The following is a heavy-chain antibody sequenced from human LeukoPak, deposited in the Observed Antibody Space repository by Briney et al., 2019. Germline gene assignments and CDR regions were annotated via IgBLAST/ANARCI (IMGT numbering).Heavy chain of an antibody. Sequence: ASVKVSCKASGYTFTSYYMHWVRQAPGQGLEWMGIINPSGGSTSYAQKFQGRVTMTRDTSTSTVYMELSSLRSEDTAVYYCARGGIAADYLDAFDIWGQGTMVTASS. CDR2: INPSGGST. CDR3: ARGGIAADYLDAFDI. J-gene: IGHJ3*02. D-gene: IGHD6-13*01. V-gene: IGHV1-46*01. CDR1: GYTFTSYY.